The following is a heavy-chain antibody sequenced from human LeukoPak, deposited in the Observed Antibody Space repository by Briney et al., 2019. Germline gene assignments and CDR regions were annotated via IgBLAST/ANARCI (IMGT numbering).Heavy chain of an antibody. J-gene: IGHJ4*02. V-gene: IGHV3-23*01. CDR1: GFTFSSYA. CDR3: AKEGIYCSSTSCIDY. CDR2: ISGSGRST. D-gene: IGHD2-2*01. Sequence: PGGSLRLSCAASGFTFSSYAMSWVRQAPGKGLEWVSAISGSGRSTYYADSVKGRFTISRDNSKNTLYLQMNSLRAEDTAVYYCAKEGIYCSSTSCIDYWGQGTLVTVSS.